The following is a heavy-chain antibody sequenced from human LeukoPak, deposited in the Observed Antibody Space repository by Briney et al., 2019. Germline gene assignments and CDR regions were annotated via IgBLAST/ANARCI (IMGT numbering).Heavy chain of an antibody. V-gene: IGHV4-4*07. CDR1: GGSISSYY. CDR3: AATWAFCGGDCYSRIDH. J-gene: IGHJ4*02. CDR2: IYTSGST. Sequence: SETLSLTCTVSGGSISSYYWSWIRQPAGKGLEWIGRIYTSGSTNYNPSLKSRVTISVDTSKNQFSLKLSSVTAADTAMYYCAATWAFCGGDCYSRIDHWGQGTLVTVSS. D-gene: IGHD2-21*02.